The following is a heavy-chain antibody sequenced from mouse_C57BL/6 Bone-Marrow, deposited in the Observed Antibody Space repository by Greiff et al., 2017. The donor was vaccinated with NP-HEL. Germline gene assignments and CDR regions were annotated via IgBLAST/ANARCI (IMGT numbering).Heavy chain of an antibody. CDR1: GYTFTSYW. Sequence: QVQLQQPGADLVKPGASVKLSCKASGYTFTSYWMHWVKQRPGRGLEWIGRIDPNSGGTKFNEKFKTKATLTVDKPSSTAYMQLSSLTSEDSAVYYCARYYYGSRGWYFDVWGRGTTVTVSA. CDR3: ARYYYGSRGWYFDV. J-gene: IGHJ1*03. V-gene: IGHV1-72*01. CDR2: IDPNSGGT. D-gene: IGHD1-1*01.